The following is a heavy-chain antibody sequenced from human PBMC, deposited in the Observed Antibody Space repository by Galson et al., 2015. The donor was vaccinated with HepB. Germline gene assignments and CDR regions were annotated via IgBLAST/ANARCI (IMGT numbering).Heavy chain of an antibody. CDR2: IHYSGST. V-gene: IGHV4-39*07. D-gene: IGHD5-18*01. Sequence: LTCTVSGGSISSSSYYWGWIRQPPGKGLEWIGNIHYSGSTYYNPSLKSRVTLSVDTSKNQFSLKLSSVTAADTAVYYCARAHFEIHLWPYYSHGMDVWGQGTTVTVSS. CDR1: GGSISSSSYY. J-gene: IGHJ6*02. CDR3: ARAHFEIHLWPYYSHGMDV.